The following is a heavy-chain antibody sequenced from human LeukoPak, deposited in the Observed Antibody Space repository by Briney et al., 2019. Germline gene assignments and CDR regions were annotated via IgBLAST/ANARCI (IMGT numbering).Heavy chain of an antibody. CDR1: GGSFSGYY. CDR3: ARSHYYGSGSYRGLFP. J-gene: IGHJ5*02. Sequence: PSGTLSLTCAVYGGSFSGYYWSWIRQPPGKGLEWIGEINHSGSTNYNPSLKSRVTISVDTSKNQFSLKLSSVTAADTAVYYCARSHYYGSGSYRGLFPWGQGTLVTVSS. D-gene: IGHD3-10*01. CDR2: INHSGST. V-gene: IGHV4-34*01.